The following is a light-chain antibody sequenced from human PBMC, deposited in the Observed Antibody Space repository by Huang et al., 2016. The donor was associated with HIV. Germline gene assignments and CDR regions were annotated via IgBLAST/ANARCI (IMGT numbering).Light chain of an antibody. CDR2: DAT. V-gene: IGKV3-11*01. J-gene: IGKJ1*01. CDR3: QQRSNWPWT. Sequence: EIVLTQSPAPLSLSPGERATPSCRASQRVSSYLSWYQQKPGHAPRLLIYDATNRANGIPARFSGSGSGTDFTLTINWREPEDFAVYYCQQRSNWPWTFGQGTKVEIK. CDR1: QRVSSY.